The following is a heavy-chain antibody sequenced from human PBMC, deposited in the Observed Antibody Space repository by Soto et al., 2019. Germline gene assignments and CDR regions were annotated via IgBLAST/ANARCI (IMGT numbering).Heavy chain of an antibody. CDR1: GGSISPYY. D-gene: IGHD5-12*01. CDR2: IYYSGST. CDR3: AAGGGLPRYD. J-gene: IGHJ4*02. Sequence: SETLSLTCTVSGGSISPYYWSWIRQPPGKGLEWIGYIYYSGSTNYNPSLKSRVTISVDRSKNQFSLKLSSVTAADTAVYYCAAGGGLPRYDWGQGTLVTVSS. V-gene: IGHV4-59*12.